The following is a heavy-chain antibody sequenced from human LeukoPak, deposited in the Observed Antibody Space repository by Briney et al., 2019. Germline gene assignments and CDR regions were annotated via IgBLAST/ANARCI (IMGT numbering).Heavy chain of an antibody. Sequence: PGESLKISCKGSGYSFTSYWIGWVRQMPGKGLEWMEIIYPGDSDTRYSPSFQGQVTISADKSISTAYLQWSSLKASDTAMYYCARRGYYGSGSYYNELWFDPWGQGTLVTVSS. D-gene: IGHD3-10*01. CDR1: GYSFTSYW. CDR2: IYPGDSDT. V-gene: IGHV5-51*01. CDR3: ARRGYYGSGSYYNELWFDP. J-gene: IGHJ5*02.